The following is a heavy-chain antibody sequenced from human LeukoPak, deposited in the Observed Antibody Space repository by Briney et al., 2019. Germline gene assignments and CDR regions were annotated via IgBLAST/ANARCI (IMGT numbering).Heavy chain of an antibody. CDR1: GGSISSYY. D-gene: IGHD3-22*01. V-gene: IGHV4-59*01. Sequence: SETLSLTCTVSGGSISSYYRSWIRQPPGKGLEWIGYIYYSGSTNYNPSLKSRVTISVDTSKNQFSLKLSSVTAADTAVYYCARVGGYYYDSSGYDYWGQGTLVTVSS. J-gene: IGHJ4*02. CDR3: ARVGGYYYDSSGYDY. CDR2: IYYSGST.